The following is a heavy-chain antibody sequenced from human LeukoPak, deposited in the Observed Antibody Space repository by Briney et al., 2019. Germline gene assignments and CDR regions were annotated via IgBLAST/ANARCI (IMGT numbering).Heavy chain of an antibody. V-gene: IGHV1-8*01. CDR3: ARVVGQWLEYYFDY. J-gene: IGHJ4*02. D-gene: IGHD6-19*01. Sequence: ASVKVSCKASGYTFTSYDINWVQQATGQGLEWMGWMNPNSGNTGYAQKFQGRVTMTRNTSISTAYMELSSLRSEDTAVYYCARVVGQWLEYYFDYWGQGTLVTVSS. CDR2: MNPNSGNT. CDR1: GYTFTSYD.